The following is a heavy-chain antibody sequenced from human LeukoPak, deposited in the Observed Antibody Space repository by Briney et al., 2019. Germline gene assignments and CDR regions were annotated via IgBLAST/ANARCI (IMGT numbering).Heavy chain of an antibody. D-gene: IGHD1-26*01. CDR2: INPNSGGT. CDR1: GYTFTGYY. V-gene: IGHV1-2*02. J-gene: IGHJ4*02. Sequence: ASVKVSRKASGYTFTGYYMHWVRQAPGQGLEWMGWINPNSGGTNYAQKFQGRVTMTRDTSISTAYMELSRLRSDDTAVYYCARDVRIVGATPIDYWGQGTLVTVSS. CDR3: ARDVRIVGATPIDY.